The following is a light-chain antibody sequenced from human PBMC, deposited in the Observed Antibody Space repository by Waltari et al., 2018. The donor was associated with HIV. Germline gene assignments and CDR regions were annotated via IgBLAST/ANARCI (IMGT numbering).Light chain of an antibody. V-gene: IGKV1-33*01. J-gene: IGKJ4*01. Sequence: DIHISQSPSSLSASLGGRVTIACQAGQDIENYLTWYQQKPGKSPKLLIYAASTLEVGVPSRFSGGGSGTDFNFTINNLQPDDFATYYCQQCKKLPLTFGGGTKVEMK. CDR2: AAS. CDR1: QDIENY. CDR3: QQCKKLPLT.